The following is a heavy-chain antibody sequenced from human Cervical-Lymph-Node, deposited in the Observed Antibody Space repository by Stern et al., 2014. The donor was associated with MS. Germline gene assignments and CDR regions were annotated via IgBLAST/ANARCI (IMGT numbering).Heavy chain of an antibody. Sequence: VQLVESGAEVKKPGSSVKVSCQASGGTLISYPISWVRQAPGQGLEWLGGIMPNLGTSNSAKNFQGRVTITADESTTTINMELRSLKSEDTAVYYCARHLGSHESGWFDPWGQGTLVTVSS. CDR3: ARHLGSHESGWFDP. CDR2: IMPNLGTS. D-gene: IGHD1-26*01. J-gene: IGHJ5*02. CDR1: GGTLISYP. V-gene: IGHV1-69*01.